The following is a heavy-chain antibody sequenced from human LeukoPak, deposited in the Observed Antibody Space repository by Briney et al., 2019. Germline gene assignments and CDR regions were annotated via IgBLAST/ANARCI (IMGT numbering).Heavy chain of an antibody. CDR1: GGSISSGGYY. V-gene: IGHV4-30-2*02. CDR3: ARHPGIRYSGSYVDY. J-gene: IGHJ4*02. Sequence: SETLSLTCTVSGGSISSGGYYWSWIRQPPGKALEWIGYIYHSGSTYYNPSLKSRVTISVDTSKNQFSLKLSSVTAADTAVYYCARHPGIRYSGSYVDYWGQGTLVTVSS. CDR2: IYHSGST. D-gene: IGHD1-26*01.